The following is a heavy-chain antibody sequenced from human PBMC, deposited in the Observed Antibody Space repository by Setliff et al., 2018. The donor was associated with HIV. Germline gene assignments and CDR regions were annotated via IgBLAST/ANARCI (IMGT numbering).Heavy chain of an antibody. V-gene: IGHV1-18*01. CDR2: ISAYNGNT. CDR1: GYTFTSYG. CDR3: ARPNGGNYYGSGSYDY. D-gene: IGHD3-10*01. Sequence: ASGYTFTSYGISWVRQAPGQGLEWMGWISAYNGNTNYAQKLQGRVTMTTDTSTSTAYIELRSLRSDDTAVYYCARPNGGNYYGSGSYDYWGQGTLVTVSS. J-gene: IGHJ4*02.